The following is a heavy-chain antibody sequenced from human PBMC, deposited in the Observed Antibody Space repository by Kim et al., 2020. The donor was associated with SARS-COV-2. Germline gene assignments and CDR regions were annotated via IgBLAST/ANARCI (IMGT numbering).Heavy chain of an antibody. CDR3: AKPRDAYLRRTPAFDY. V-gene: IGHV3-30*18. Sequence: GGSLRLSCAASGFTFSSYGMHWVRQAPGKGLEWVAVISYDGSNKYYADSVKGRFTISRDNSKNTLYLQMNSLRAEDTAVYYCAKPRDAYLRRTPAFDYWGQGTLVTVSS. J-gene: IGHJ4*02. CDR1: GFTFSSYG. D-gene: IGHD5-12*01. CDR2: ISYDGSNK.